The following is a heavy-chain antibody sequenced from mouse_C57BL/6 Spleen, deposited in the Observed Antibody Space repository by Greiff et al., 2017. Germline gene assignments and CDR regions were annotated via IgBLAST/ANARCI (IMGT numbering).Heavy chain of an antibody. CDR2: INPNYGTT. J-gene: IGHJ4*01. CDR3: ARGDYYGSSSYAMDY. CDR1: GYSFTDYN. V-gene: IGHV1-39*01. D-gene: IGHD1-1*01. Sequence: VQLKESGPELVKPGASVKISCKASGYSFTDYNMNWVKQSNGKSLEWIGVINPNYGTTSYNQKLKGKATLTVDQSSSTAYMQLNSLTSEDSAVYYCARGDYYGSSSYAMDYWGQGTSVTVSS.